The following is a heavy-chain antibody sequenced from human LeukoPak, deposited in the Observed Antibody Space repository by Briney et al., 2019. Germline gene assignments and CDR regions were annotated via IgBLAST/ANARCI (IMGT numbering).Heavy chain of an antibody. CDR1: GGSISSSSYY. CDR2: IYYSGST. J-gene: IGHJ4*02. D-gene: IGHD3-3*01. Sequence: PSETVPLICTVSGGSISSSSYYWGWIRQPPGKGLEWIGCIYYSGSTYYNPSLKSRDIISVDTSKNQSSLKLSSVTAADTAVYYCARDPSDFWSGYRPNYCDYWGQGTLVTVSS. V-gene: IGHV4-39*07. CDR3: ARDPSDFWSGYRPNYCDY.